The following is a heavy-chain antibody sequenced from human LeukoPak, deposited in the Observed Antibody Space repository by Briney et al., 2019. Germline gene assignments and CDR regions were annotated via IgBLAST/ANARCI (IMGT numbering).Heavy chain of an antibody. V-gene: IGHV1-69*04. J-gene: IGHJ4*02. CDR3: ARDRYYGSGSYYNWTDY. CDR1: GGTFSSYA. Sequence: SVKVSCKASGGTFSSYAISWVRQAPGQGLEWMGRIIPILGIANYAQKFQGRVTITADKSASTAYMELSSLRSEDTAVYYCARDRYYGSGSYYNWTDYWGQGTLVTVSS. D-gene: IGHD3-10*01. CDR2: IIPILGIA.